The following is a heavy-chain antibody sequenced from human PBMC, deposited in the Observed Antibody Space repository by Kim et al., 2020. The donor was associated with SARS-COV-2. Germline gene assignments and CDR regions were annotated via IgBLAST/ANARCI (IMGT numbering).Heavy chain of an antibody. D-gene: IGHD3-10*01. V-gene: IGHV3-21*01. CDR3: ARGARGVDY. CDR2: SYI. J-gene: IGHJ4*02. Sequence: SYIYYADSVKGRFTISRDNAKNSLYLQMNSLRAEDTAVYYCARGARGVDYWGQGTLVTVSS.